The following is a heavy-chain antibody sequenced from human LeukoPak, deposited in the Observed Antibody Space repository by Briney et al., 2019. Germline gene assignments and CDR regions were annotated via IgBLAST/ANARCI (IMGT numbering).Heavy chain of an antibody. V-gene: IGHV3-7*01. Sequence: GGSLRLSCAASGFTFSSYWMSWVRQAPGKGLEWVANIKQDGSEKYYVDSVKGRFTISRDNAKNSLYLQMNSLRAEDTAVYYCARDQVATIARYYYYYYMDVWGKGTTVTVSS. J-gene: IGHJ6*03. D-gene: IGHD5-12*01. CDR2: IKQDGSEK. CDR1: GFTFSSYW. CDR3: ARDQVATIARYYYYYYMDV.